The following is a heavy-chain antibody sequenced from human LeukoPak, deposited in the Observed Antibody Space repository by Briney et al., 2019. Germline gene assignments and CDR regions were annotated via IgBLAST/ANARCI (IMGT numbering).Heavy chain of an antibody. D-gene: IGHD1-7*01. CDR1: GVTFSSYS. CDR3: AGSLELRDAFDI. Sequence: GGSLRLSCAASGVTFSSYSMNWVRQAPGKGLEWVSSISSSSSYIYYADSVKGRFTISRDNAKSSLYLQMNSLRAEDTAVYYCAGSLELRDAFDIWGQGTMVTVSS. V-gene: IGHV3-21*01. CDR2: ISSSSSYI. J-gene: IGHJ3*02.